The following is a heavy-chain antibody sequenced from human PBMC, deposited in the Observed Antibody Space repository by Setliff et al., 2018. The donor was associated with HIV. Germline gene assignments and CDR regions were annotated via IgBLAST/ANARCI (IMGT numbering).Heavy chain of an antibody. D-gene: IGHD1-26*01. V-gene: IGHV1-18*01. Sequence: GASVKVSCKASGYTFNNYGISWVRQAPGQGLEWMGWINTHSGYTNDAQNVQGRVTVTMDTATSTAYMELRSLKADDTAVYYCARGSGSYWGYWGQGTLVTVSS. CDR3: ARGSGSYWGY. CDR1: GYTFNNYG. J-gene: IGHJ4*02. CDR2: INTHSGYT.